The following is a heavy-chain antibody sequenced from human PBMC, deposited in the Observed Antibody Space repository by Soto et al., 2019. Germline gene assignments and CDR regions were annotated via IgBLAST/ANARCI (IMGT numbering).Heavy chain of an antibody. Sequence: GESLKISCKWSGYTFTKSWIGWVRQMPGKGLEWMGIIYPGDSDTRYSPSFRGQVTISADKSINTAYLQWRGLEASDTAMYYCVRHAEVPTSVDPLFYGLDVWGRGTTVTVSS. CDR1: GYTFTKSW. D-gene: IGHD3-3*01. J-gene: IGHJ6*02. CDR2: IYPGDSDT. V-gene: IGHV5-51*01. CDR3: VRHAEVPTSVDPLFYGLDV.